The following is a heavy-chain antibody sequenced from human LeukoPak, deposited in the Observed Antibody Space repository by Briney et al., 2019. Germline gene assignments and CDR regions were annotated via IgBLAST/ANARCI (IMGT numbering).Heavy chain of an antibody. CDR3: ARWSYCGGDCEYFDL. V-gene: IGHV4-59*01. D-gene: IGHD2-21*02. J-gene: IGHJ2*01. Sequence: PSETLSLTCTVSGGSISSFYWSWIRQPPGKGLEWIGYIYYSGSTNYNPSLKSRVTISVDTSKNQFSLELSSVTAADTAVYYCARWSYCGGDCEYFDLRGRGTLVTVSS. CDR1: GGSISSFY. CDR2: IYYSGST.